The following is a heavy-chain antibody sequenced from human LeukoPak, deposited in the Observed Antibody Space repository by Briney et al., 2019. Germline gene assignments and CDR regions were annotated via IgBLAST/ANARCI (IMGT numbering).Heavy chain of an antibody. D-gene: IGHD2-2*01. CDR2: IYTSGST. CDR3: ARAAVHDCSSTSCYAPYYYYYMDV. CDR1: GGSISSYY. J-gene: IGHJ6*03. V-gene: IGHV4-4*07. Sequence: SETLSLTCTGSGGSISSYYWSWLRQPAGKGLEWIGRIYTSGSTNYNPSLKSRVTMSVDTSKNQFSLKLSSVTAADTAVYYCARAAVHDCSSTSCYAPYYYYYMDVWGKGTAVTVSS.